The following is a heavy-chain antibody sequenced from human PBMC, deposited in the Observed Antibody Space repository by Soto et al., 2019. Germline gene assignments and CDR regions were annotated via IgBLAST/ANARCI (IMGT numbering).Heavy chain of an antibody. CDR2: INAGNGNT. CDR3: ARGPNPYYFDY. J-gene: IGHJ4*02. Sequence: GTSVKLSCEACGDSFTSYAMHCVRQAPGQRLEWMGWINAGNGNTKYSQKFQGRVTITRDTSASTAYMELSSLRSEDTAVYYCARGPNPYYFDYWGQGTLVTVSS. CDR1: GDSFTSYA. V-gene: IGHV1-3*01.